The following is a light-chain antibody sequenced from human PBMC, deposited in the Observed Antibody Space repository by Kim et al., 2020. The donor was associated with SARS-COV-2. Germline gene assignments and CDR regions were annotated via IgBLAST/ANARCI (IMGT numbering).Light chain of an antibody. CDR3: SSFTTSTTFV. V-gene: IGLV2-14*03. CDR2: DVT. Sequence: QSALTQPASVSGSPGQSITISCSGTSSDIGAYDFVSWFQQHPGKAPKLLTFDVTRQPSGISNRFSGSKSGNTASLTISGLQTEDEADYYCSSFTTSTTFVFGTGTKVTVL. J-gene: IGLJ1*01. CDR1: SSDIGAYDF.